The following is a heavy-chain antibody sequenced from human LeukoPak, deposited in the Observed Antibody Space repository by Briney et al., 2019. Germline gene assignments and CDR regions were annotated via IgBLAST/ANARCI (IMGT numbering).Heavy chain of an antibody. CDR2: IYYDGNT. V-gene: IGHV4-39*07. Sequence: KSSETLSLTCSVSGGSISNSRTYYWGWIRQPPGKGLEWIGSIYYDGNTYYNPSLKSRVTISVDTSKNQFSLRQRSVTAADTAVYYCARSVNWNYDYWGQGTLVTVSS. J-gene: IGHJ4*02. CDR3: ARSVNWNYDY. CDR1: GGSISNSRTYY. D-gene: IGHD1-7*01.